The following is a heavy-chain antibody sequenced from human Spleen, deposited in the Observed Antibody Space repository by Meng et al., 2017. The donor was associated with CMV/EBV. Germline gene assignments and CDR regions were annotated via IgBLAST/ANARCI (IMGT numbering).Heavy chain of an antibody. D-gene: IGHD2-8*02. V-gene: IGHV3-74*01. J-gene: IGHJ4*02. CDR3: ARVLHWSGDY. CDR1: GFRFSRYG. CDR2: INSDGSST. Sequence: GESLKISCGASGFRFSRYGMNWVRQAPGKGLVGVSRINSDGSSTSYADSVKGRFTISRDNAKNTLYLQMDSLRAEDRAVYYCARVLHWSGDYWGQGTLVTVSS.